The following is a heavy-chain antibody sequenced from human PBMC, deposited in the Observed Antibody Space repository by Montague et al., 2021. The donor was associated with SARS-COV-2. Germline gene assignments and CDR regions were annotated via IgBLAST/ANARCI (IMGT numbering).Heavy chain of an antibody. D-gene: IGHD1-1*01. Sequence: SETLSLTCTVSGDSISSSSYNWGWIRQPPGKGLEWIGSVHYNGRTYYNPSLKSRVTIYVDTSKNQLSLRLSSVTAADTAVYYSTRHVHMTWPEPSPGFDYWGQGTLVTVSS. CDR3: TRHVHMTWPEPSPGFDY. CDR2: VHYNGRT. V-gene: IGHV4-39*01. CDR1: GDSISSSSYN. J-gene: IGHJ4*02.